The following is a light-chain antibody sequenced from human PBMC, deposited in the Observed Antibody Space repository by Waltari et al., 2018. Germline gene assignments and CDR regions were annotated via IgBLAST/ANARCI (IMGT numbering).Light chain of an antibody. J-gene: IGKJ2*01. CDR2: AAS. CDR3: QQYYSYPPMYT. Sequence: AIRLTQSPSSLSASTGDRVTITCRASQGISSSLAWYQQKPGKARKLLIYAASTLQSGVPSRFSGSGSGTDFTLTISCLQSEDFATDYCQQYYSYPPMYTFGQGTKLEIK. V-gene: IGKV1-8*01. CDR1: QGISSS.